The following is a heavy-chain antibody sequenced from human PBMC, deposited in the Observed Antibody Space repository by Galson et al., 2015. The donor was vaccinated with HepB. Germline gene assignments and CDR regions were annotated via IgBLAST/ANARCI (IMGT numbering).Heavy chain of an antibody. V-gene: IGHV1-69*04. CDR3: ARDRPHSSSRYYRNAFDI. CDR2: IIPILGIA. CDR1: GGTFSSYA. J-gene: IGHJ3*02. Sequence: SVKVSCKASGGTFSSYAISWVRQAPGQGLEWMGRIIPILGIANYAQKFQGRVTITADKSTSTAYMELSSLRSEDTAVYYCARDRPHSSSRYYRNAFDIWGQGTMVTVSS. D-gene: IGHD6-13*01.